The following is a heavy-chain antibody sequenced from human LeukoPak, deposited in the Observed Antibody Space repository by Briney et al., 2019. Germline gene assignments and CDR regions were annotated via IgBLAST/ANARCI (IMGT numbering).Heavy chain of an antibody. V-gene: IGHV1-8*01. CDR3: ARVKRGYSNYALGY. Sequence: ASVKVSCKASGYTFTSYDINWVPQATGQGLEWMGWMNPNSGNTGYAQKFQGRVTMTRNTSISTAYMELSSLRSEDTAVYYCARVKRGYSNYALGYWGQGTLVTVSS. D-gene: IGHD4-11*01. J-gene: IGHJ4*02. CDR2: MNPNSGNT. CDR1: GYTFTSYD.